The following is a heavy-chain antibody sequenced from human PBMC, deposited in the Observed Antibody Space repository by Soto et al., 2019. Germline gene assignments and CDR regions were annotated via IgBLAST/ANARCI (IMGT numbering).Heavy chain of an antibody. V-gene: IGHV3-64*01. Sequence: GGSLRLSCAASGFNFSSYAMHWVRQAPGKGLEYVSAISSNGGSTYYANSVKGRFTISRDNSKNTLYLQMGSLRAEDMAVYYCARVRYSSGWYRGLDAFDIRGQGTMVTGSS. CDR2: ISSNGGST. D-gene: IGHD6-19*01. J-gene: IGHJ3*02. CDR3: ARVRYSSGWYRGLDAFDI. CDR1: GFNFSSYA.